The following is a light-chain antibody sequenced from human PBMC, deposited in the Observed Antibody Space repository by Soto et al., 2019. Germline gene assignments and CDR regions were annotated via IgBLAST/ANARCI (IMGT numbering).Light chain of an antibody. CDR3: QQYGSLPFT. V-gene: IGKV3-20*01. J-gene: IGKJ3*01. CDR1: QSVSSNN. CDR2: GAS. Sequence: EIVLTQSPGTLSLSPGERATLSCRASQSVSSNNFAWCQQKPGQAPRLLIYGASSRATGIPDRFSGSGSGTDFTLSINRLEPEDFAVFYCQQYGSLPFTFGPGTKVDIK.